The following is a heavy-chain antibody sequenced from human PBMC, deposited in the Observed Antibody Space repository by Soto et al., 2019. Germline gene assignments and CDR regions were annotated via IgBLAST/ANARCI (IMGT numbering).Heavy chain of an antibody. CDR2: IIPIFGTP. Sequence: QVQLVQSGAEVKKPWSSVKVSCKASGGIFSTYAISWLRQAPGQGLEWMGGIIPIFGTPNYAQRFQGRDTITADESTTTSYMELSRLKSEDTAVYYCARDRDDYGSGNYYNRIDFWGQGTLVTVSS. CDR3: ARDRDDYGSGNYYNRIDF. CDR1: GGIFSTYA. D-gene: IGHD3-10*01. J-gene: IGHJ4*02. V-gene: IGHV1-69*01.